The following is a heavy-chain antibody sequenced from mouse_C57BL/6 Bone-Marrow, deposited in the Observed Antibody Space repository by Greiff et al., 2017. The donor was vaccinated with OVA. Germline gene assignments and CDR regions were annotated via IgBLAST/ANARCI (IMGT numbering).Heavy chain of an antibody. CDR3: ARDVYYEYDVGWYFDV. D-gene: IGHD2-4*01. J-gene: IGHJ1*03. Sequence: VQLQQPGAELVKPGASVTMSCTASGYTFTSYWITWVKQRPGQGLEWIADIYPGSGRTNYNEKFKSKATLTVDTSSSTAYMQLSSLTSEDSAVYYCARDVYYEYDVGWYFDVWGTGTTVTVSS. CDR2: IYPGSGRT. V-gene: IGHV1-55*01. CDR1: GYTFTSYW.